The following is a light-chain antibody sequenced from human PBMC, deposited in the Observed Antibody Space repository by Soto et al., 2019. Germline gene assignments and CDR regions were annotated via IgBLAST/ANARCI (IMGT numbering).Light chain of an antibody. CDR3: SSYTSSRSYV. CDR1: SSDVGGYNY. J-gene: IGLJ1*01. V-gene: IGLV2-14*01. Sequence: QSALTQPASVPGSPGQSITLSCTGTSSDVGGYNYVSWYQQHPGKAPKLMIYDVSNRPSGVSNRFSGSKSGNTASLTISGLQAEDEADYYCSSYTSSRSYVFGTGTKVTVL. CDR2: DVS.